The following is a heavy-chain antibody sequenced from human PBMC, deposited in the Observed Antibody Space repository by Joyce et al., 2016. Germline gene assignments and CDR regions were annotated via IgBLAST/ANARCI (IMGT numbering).Heavy chain of an antibody. CDR3: AREERGAPPYYFDY. D-gene: IGHD1-26*01. CDR2: IYSGGGTT. CDR1: GFAVSYNY. Sequence: EVQLVESGGGLIQPGGSLRLSCAASGFAVSYNYLSWVRQAPGQGLEWVLVIYSGGGTTYYADSVKGRFTISRDNSKNTLYLQMNSLRADDTAVYYCAREERGAPPYYFDYWGQGTLVTVSS. V-gene: IGHV3-53*01. J-gene: IGHJ4*02.